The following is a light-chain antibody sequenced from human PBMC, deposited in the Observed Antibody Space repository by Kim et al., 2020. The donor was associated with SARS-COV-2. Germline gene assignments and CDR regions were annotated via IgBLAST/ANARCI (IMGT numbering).Light chain of an antibody. CDR2: LAS. Sequence: SASVGDRVTITCRASQTISTWLAWYQQKPGKAPNLLIYLASTLETGVPSRFIGSGSGTEFTLTIDSLQPDDFATYFCQHYSRFPYTFGQGTKQEI. CDR1: QTISTW. CDR3: QHYSRFPYT. V-gene: IGKV1-5*03. J-gene: IGKJ2*01.